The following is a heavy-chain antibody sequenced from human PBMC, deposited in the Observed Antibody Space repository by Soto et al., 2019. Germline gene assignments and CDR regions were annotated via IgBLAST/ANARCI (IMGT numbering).Heavy chain of an antibody. Sequence: PSETLSLTYNVSGASTTTGGYYWSWIRQHPGKGLEWIGYIYNSGNSYYNSSLKSRATISLDTSKNHFTLNLTSVTAADTAVYYCARERPDGSRLDPWGQG. J-gene: IGHJ5*02. V-gene: IGHV4-31*03. CDR3: ARERPDGSRLDP. CDR1: GASTTTGGYY. CDR2: IYNSGNS. D-gene: IGHD6-13*01.